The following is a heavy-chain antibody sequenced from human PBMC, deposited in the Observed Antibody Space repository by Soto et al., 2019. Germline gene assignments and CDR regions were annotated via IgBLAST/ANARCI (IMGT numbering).Heavy chain of an antibody. Sequence: QVQLVQSGAEVKKPGASVKVSCKASGYTFTDYDINWVRQAPGQGLEWMGWMNPNSGNTAYAQSFQGRVTLTRDASINTAYIELSSLASEDTAVYFCARGVSSYSDFWGQGTLVTVSS. V-gene: IGHV1-8*01. J-gene: IGHJ4*02. CDR3: ARGVSSYSDF. D-gene: IGHD6-13*01. CDR2: MNPNSGNT. CDR1: GYTFTDYD.